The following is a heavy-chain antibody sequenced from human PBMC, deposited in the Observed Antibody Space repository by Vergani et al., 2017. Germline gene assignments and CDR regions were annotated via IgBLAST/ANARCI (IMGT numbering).Heavy chain of an antibody. CDR3: AREDPGGDSYGLDY. Sequence: QVQLQESGPGLVKPSETLSLTCTGSGGSISSYYWSWIRQPPGKGLEWIGYIYYSGSTNYNPSLKSRVTISVDTSKSQFSLKLSSVTAADTAVYYWAREDPGGDSYGLDYWGQGTLVTVSS. CDR2: IYYSGST. J-gene: IGHJ4*02. D-gene: IGHD5-18*01. CDR1: GGSISSYY. V-gene: IGHV4-59*01.